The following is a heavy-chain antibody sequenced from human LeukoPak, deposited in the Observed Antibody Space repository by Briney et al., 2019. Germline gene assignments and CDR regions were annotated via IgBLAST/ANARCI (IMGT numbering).Heavy chain of an antibody. CDR1: GGSISSSSYY. V-gene: IGHV4-39*07. CDR3: ARDSGGSSWDYYFDY. Sequence: PSETLSLTCTVSGGSISSSSYYWGWIRQPPGKGLEWIGSIYYSGSTYYNPSLKSRVTISVDTSKNQFSLKLSSVTAADTAVYYCARDSGGSSWDYYFDYWGQGTLVTVSS. D-gene: IGHD6-13*01. CDR2: IYYSGST. J-gene: IGHJ4*02.